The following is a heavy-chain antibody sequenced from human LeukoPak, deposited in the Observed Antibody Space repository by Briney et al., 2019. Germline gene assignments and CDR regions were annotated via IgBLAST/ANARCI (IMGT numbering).Heavy chain of an antibody. J-gene: IGHJ4*02. CDR2: ISSSGSTI. CDR3: ARGRDGLYLGY. V-gene: IGHV3-48*04. D-gene: IGHD5-12*01. Sequence: GGSLRLSCAASGFTLSSYAMSWVRQAPGKGLEWVSYISSSGSTIYYADSVKGRFTISRDNAKNSLYLQMNSLRAEDTAVYYCARGRDGLYLGYWGQGTLVTVSS. CDR1: GFTLSSYA.